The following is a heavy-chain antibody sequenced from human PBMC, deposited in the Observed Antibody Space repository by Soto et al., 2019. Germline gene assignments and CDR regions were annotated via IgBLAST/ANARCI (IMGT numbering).Heavy chain of an antibody. CDR3: ARHSYSSDYSPTINYFDY. CDR1: GGSVSRGDYY. J-gene: IGHJ4*02. CDR2: IYHTGST. D-gene: IGHD6-19*01. Sequence: PSETLSLTCTVSGGSVSRGDYYWSWIRLPPGGGLEWIGYIYHTGSTYYNPSLKSRLTISVDTSKNQFSLRLSSVTAADTAVYFCARHSYSSDYSPTINYFDYWGQGTPVTVSS. V-gene: IGHV4-30-4*01.